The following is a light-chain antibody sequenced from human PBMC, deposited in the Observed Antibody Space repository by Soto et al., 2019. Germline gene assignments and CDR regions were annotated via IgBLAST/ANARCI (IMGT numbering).Light chain of an antibody. CDR3: SSYAGSNNFVV. Sequence: QSALTQPPSASGSPGQSVTISCTGTSGDVGGYNYVSWYQQYPGKTPKLMIYEVSKRPSGVPDRFSGSKSGNTAFLTVSGLQAEDEADYYCSSYAGSNNFVVFGGGTKLTVL. CDR2: EVS. CDR1: SGDVGGYNY. V-gene: IGLV2-8*01. J-gene: IGLJ2*01.